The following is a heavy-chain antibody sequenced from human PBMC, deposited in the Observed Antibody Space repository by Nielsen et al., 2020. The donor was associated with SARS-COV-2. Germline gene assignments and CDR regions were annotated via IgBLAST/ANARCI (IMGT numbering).Heavy chain of an antibody. CDR2: ISAYNGNT. V-gene: IGHV1-18*04. D-gene: IGHD3-3*01. J-gene: IGHJ3*02. CDR3: ARGVGIFGVVITLLDAFDI. CDR1: GYTFTSYG. Sequence: ASVKVSCKASGYTFTSYGISWVRQAPGQGLEWMGWISAYNGNTNYAQKLQGRVTMTTDTSTSTAYMELRSLRSDDTAVYYCARGVGIFGVVITLLDAFDIWGQGTMVTVSS.